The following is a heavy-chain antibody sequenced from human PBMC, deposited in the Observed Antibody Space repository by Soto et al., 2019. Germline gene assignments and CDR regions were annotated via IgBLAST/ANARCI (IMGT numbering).Heavy chain of an antibody. CDR2: IMQDGSDK. CDR1: GFSLSTSW. V-gene: IGHV3-7*01. Sequence: GGSLRLSCTASGFSLSTSWMTWVRQAPGKGLEWVANIMQDGSDKYYVDSVKGRFTISRDNAKNSLYLQMTSLRAEDTAVYYCASKRLYFHGLDVWGQGTTVTVSS. CDR3: ASKRLYFHGLDV. J-gene: IGHJ6*02.